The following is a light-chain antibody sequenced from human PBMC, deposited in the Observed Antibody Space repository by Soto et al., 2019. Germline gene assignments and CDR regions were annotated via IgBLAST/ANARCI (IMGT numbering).Light chain of an antibody. CDR1: QSVRSSY. CDR3: QQYGSSPT. CDR2: AVS. V-gene: IGKV3-20*01. J-gene: IGKJ1*01. Sequence: DIALTQSTGTLSLSPGERATLSCRSSQSVRSSYLAWYQHKPGQAPRLLIYAVSSRATGIPDRFSGSGYGTDYALTSSRLEPKDVAVYYCQQYGSSPTFGQVTNVEIK.